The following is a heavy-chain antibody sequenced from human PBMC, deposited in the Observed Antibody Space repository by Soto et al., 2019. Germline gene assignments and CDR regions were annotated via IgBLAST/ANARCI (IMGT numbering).Heavy chain of an antibody. CDR2: IKQDGSEK. J-gene: IGHJ3*02. Sequence: HPGGSLRLSCAASGFTFSSYWMSWVRQAPGKGLEWVANIKQDGSEKYYVDSVKGRFTISRDNAKNSLYLQMNSLRAEDTAVYYCAIVMEQLVRFSVTSFDIWGQGPMVTISS. V-gene: IGHV3-7*01. CDR1: GFTFSSYW. D-gene: IGHD6-6*01. CDR3: AIVMEQLVRFSVTSFDI.